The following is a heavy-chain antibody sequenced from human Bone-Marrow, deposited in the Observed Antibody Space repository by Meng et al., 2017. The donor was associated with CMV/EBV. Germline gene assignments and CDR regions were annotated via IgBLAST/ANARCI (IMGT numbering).Heavy chain of an antibody. Sequence: GESLKISCAASGFTFSSYAMSWVRQAPGKGLEWVSGINWNGGSTGYADSVKGRFTISRDNAKNSLYLQMNSLRAEDTALYYCARDRDSSSWDEIYYYYGMDVWGQGTTVTVSS. D-gene: IGHD6-13*01. V-gene: IGHV3-20*04. J-gene: IGHJ6*02. CDR3: ARDRDSSSWDEIYYYYGMDV. CDR1: GFTFSSYA. CDR2: INWNGGST.